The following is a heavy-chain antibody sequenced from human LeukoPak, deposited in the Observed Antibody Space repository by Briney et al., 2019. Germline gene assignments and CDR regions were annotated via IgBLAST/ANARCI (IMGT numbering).Heavy chain of an antibody. CDR2: IRGSRDST. Sequence: GGSLRLSCAASGFTFSSYAMSWVSQTHEKGMEWGAAIRGSRDSTFYADSVKGRFTIYREDSKNTIYLQMNRLRAAETGIYYCAKSESTSPHFVYWGQGTLVTVSS. J-gene: IGHJ4*02. V-gene: IGHV3-23*01. CDR3: AKSESTSPHFVY. CDR1: GFTFSSYA.